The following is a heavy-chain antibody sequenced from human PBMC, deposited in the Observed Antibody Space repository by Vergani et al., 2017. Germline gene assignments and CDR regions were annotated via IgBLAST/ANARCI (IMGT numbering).Heavy chain of an antibody. CDR2: IRYDGSNP. J-gene: IGHJ6*02. CDR1: GYTFGHFD. Sequence: QEQLLQSGGGVVQPGGSLRLSCIGSGYTFGHFDMHWVRQAPGKGLAWVAFIRYDGSNPQYIDSVKGRFTISRDNSKDTLFLPINGLRPEDTGKYFCAKNGGSLYYYGVVVWGQGTTITVSS. CDR3: AKNGGSLYYYGVVV. V-gene: IGHV3-30*02. D-gene: IGHD2-8*01.